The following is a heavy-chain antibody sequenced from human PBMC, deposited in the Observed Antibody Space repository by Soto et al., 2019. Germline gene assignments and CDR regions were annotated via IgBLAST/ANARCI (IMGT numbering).Heavy chain of an antibody. J-gene: IGHJ4*02. D-gene: IGHD2-8*01. V-gene: IGHV4-30-4*01. CDR1: GGSISSGDYY. CDR2: IYYSGST. Sequence: PSETLSLTCTVSGGSISSGDYYWSWIRQPPGKGLEWIGYIYYSGSTYYNPSLESRVTISVDTSKNQFSLKLSSVTAADTAVYYCASGIVLMVYGYYFDYWGQGTLVTVSS. CDR3: ASGIVLMVYGYYFDY.